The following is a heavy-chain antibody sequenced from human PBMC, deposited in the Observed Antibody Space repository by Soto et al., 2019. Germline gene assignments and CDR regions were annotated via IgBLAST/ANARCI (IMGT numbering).Heavy chain of an antibody. CDR2: IYYSGST. Sequence: SETLSLTCTVSGGSISSSSYYWGWIRQPPGKGLEWIGSIYYSGSTYYNPSLKSRVTISVDTSKNQFSLKLSSVTAADTAVYYCARHGVGSSWGSNNWFDPWGQGTLVTVS. J-gene: IGHJ5*02. CDR3: ARHGVGSSWGSNNWFDP. V-gene: IGHV4-39*01. CDR1: GGSISSSSYY. D-gene: IGHD6-13*01.